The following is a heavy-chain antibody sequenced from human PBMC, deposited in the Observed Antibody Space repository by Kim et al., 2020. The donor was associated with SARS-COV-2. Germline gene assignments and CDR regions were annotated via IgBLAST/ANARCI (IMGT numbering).Heavy chain of an antibody. D-gene: IGHD3-9*01. J-gene: IGHJ5*02. Sequence: SETLSLTCAVYGGSFSGYYWSWIRQPPGKGLEWIGEINHSGSTNYNPSLKSRVTISVDTSKNQFSLKLSSVTAADTAVYYCARGRVKYYDILTGYGWLDP. CDR1: GGSFSGYY. V-gene: IGHV4-34*01. CDR3: ARGRVKYYDILTGYGWLDP. CDR2: INHSGST.